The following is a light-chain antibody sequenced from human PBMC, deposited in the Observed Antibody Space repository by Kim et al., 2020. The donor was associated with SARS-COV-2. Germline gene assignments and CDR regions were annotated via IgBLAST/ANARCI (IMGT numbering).Light chain of an antibody. J-gene: IGLJ2*01. Sequence: QAVVTQEPSLTVSPGGTVTLTCGPSTGAVTSGHYPYWFQQKPGQAPRTLIYDTSNKHSWTPARFSGSLLGGKAALTLSGAQPEDEAEYYCLLSYSGARGVFRGGTQQTDL. V-gene: IGLV7-46*01. CDR2: DTS. CDR3: LLSYSGARGV. CDR1: TGAVTSGHY.